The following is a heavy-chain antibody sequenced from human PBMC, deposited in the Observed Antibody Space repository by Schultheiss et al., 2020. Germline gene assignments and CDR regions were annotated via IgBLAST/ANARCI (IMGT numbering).Heavy chain of an antibody. V-gene: IGHV4-39*01. Sequence: SETLSLTCTVSGGSISSSSYYWGWIRQPPGKGLEWIGNVYYSGSTYYNPSLKSRVTISVDTSKNQFSLKLSSVTAADTAVYYCARSYCSSTSCYRGAFDIWGQGTTVTVSS. CDR2: VYYSGST. D-gene: IGHD2-2*01. CDR3: ARSYCSSTSCYRGAFDI. J-gene: IGHJ3*02. CDR1: GGSISSSSYY.